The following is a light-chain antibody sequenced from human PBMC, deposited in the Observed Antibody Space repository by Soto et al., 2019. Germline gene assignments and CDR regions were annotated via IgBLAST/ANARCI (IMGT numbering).Light chain of an antibody. CDR3: HQYNTYLWT. J-gene: IGKJ1*01. Sequence: DIQMTHSPSTLSGSVGDRVTITCRSSQTISSWLAWYQQKPGKAPKLLIYKASTLETGVPSRFSGSGSGTEFTLTISTLQPDDFATYYCHQYNTYLWTFGQGTKVDIK. V-gene: IGKV1-5*03. CDR1: QTISSW. CDR2: KAS.